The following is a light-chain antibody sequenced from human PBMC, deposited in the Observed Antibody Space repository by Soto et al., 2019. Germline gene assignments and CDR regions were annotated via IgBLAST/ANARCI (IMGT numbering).Light chain of an antibody. CDR1: QSVSNN. CDR2: DAS. Sequence: ILMTQSPATLSVSPGERATLSCRASQSVSNNLAWYQQKPGQAPRLLIYDASTRATGIPARFSGSGSGTEFPLTISGLQSEDFAVYCCQQYNNWPPWTFGQGTKVEI. J-gene: IGKJ1*01. V-gene: IGKV3-15*01. CDR3: QQYNNWPPWT.